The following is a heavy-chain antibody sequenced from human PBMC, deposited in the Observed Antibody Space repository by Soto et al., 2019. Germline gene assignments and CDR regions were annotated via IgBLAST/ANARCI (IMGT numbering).Heavy chain of an antibody. J-gene: IGHJ4*02. D-gene: IGHD1-7*01. CDR3: ARLLRAGTLPSARY. CDR2: IYPGDSDT. V-gene: IGHV5-51*01. Sequence: XESLYISCTASGYSFASYWIGWVRQIPGKGLEWMGIIYPGDSDTRYSPSFQGQVTISAGKSMRTGYLQWSSLKAADTGMYDCARLLRAGTLPSARYWGRGTLCTVSS. CDR1: GYSFASYW.